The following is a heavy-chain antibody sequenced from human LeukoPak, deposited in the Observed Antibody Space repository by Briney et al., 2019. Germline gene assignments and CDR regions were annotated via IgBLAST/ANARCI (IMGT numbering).Heavy chain of an antibody. V-gene: IGHV3-30-3*01. J-gene: IGHJ4*02. CDR3: ASDTNFD. D-gene: IGHD1-1*01. CDR1: GFTFSSYA. CDR2: ISYDGSNK. Sequence: GRSLRLSCAASGFTFSSYAMHWVRQAPGKGLGWVAVISYDGSNKYYADSVKGRFTISRDNSKNTLYLQMNSLRAEDTAVYYGASDTNFDWGQGTLVTVSS.